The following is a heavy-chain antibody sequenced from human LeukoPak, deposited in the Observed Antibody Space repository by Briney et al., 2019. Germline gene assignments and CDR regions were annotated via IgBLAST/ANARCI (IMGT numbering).Heavy chain of an antibody. CDR2: TSSSGSTI. Sequence: GGSLRLSCAASGFTFSSYEMNWVRQAPGKGLEWVSYTSSSGSTIYYADSVKGRFTISRDNAKNSLYPQMNSLRAEDTAVYYCADGTYYFDYWGQGTLVTVSS. CDR3: ADGTYYFDY. CDR1: GFTFSSYE. V-gene: IGHV3-48*03. J-gene: IGHJ4*02.